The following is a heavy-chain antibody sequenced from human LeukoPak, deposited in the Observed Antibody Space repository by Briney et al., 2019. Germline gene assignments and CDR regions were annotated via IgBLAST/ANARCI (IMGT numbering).Heavy chain of an antibody. CDR2: IYYSGST. J-gene: IGHJ4*02. Sequence: SETLSLTCTVSGGSISSYYWRWIRQPPGKGLEWIGYIYYSGSTNYNPSLKSRVTISVDTSKNQFSLKLSSVTAADTAVYYCARVGVDSSGYSTLFDYWGQGTLVTVSS. V-gene: IGHV4-59*01. CDR3: ARVGVDSSGYSTLFDY. D-gene: IGHD3-22*01. CDR1: GGSISSYY.